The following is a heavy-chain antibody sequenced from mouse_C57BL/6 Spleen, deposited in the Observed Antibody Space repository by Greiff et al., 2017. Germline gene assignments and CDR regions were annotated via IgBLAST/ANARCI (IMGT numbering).Heavy chain of an antibody. V-gene: IGHV1-82*01. CDR2: IYPGDGDT. CDR3: ARTTVYYFDY. J-gene: IGHJ2*01. D-gene: IGHD1-1*01. Sequence: QVQLQQSGPELVKPGASVKISCKASGYAFSSSWMNWVKQRPGKGLEWIGRIYPGDGDTNYNGKFKGKATRTADKSSSTAYMQLSSLTSEDSAVYFCARTTVYYFDYWGQGTTLTVSS. CDR1: GYAFSSSW.